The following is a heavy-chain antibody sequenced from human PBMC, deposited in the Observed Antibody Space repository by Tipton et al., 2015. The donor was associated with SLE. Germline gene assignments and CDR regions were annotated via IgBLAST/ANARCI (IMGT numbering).Heavy chain of an antibody. CDR1: GFTVSSNY. CDR2: IYSGGNT. J-gene: IGHJ6*02. CDR3: AREDVYYYDSSAHGMDV. Sequence: SLRLSCAASGFTVSSNYMSWVRQAPGKGLEWVSVIYSGGNTYYADSVKGRFTISRDNSKNTLYLQMNSLRAEDTAVYYCAREDVYYYDSSAHGMDVWGQGPTVAVSS. V-gene: IGHV3-66*01. D-gene: IGHD3-22*01.